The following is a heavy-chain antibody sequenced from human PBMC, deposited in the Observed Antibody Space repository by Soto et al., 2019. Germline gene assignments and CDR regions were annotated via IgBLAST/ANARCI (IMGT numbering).Heavy chain of an antibody. Sequence: SVKVSCKASGGTFSSYAISWVRQAPGQGLEWMGGIIPIFGTANYAQKFQGRVTITADESTSTAYMELNSLRSEDTAGYYCSRFRDGPAAPHGGGIWDYYGKDVWGQGTTVTVSS. CDR3: SRFRDGPAAPHGGGIWDYYGKDV. J-gene: IGHJ6*02. CDR2: IIPIFGTA. CDR1: GGTFSSYA. D-gene: IGHD2-2*01. V-gene: IGHV1-69*13.